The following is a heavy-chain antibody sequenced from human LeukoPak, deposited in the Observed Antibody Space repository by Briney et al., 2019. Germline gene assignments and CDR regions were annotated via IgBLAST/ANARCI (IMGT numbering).Heavy chain of an antibody. J-gene: IGHJ4*02. CDR3: AKTPGNLGYCSGGSCYWFDY. CDR1: GFTFSSYA. CDR2: ISGSGGST. V-gene: IGHV3-23*01. D-gene: IGHD2-15*01. Sequence: PGGSLRLSCAASGFTFSSYAMSWVRQAPGKGLEWVSGISGSGGSTYYADSVKGRFTISRDNSKNTLYLQMNSLRAEDTAIYYCAKTPGNLGYCSGGSCYWFDYWGQGTLVTVSS.